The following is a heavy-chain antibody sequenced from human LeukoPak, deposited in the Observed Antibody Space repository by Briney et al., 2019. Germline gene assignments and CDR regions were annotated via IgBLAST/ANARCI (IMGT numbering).Heavy chain of an antibody. V-gene: IGHV3-73*01. CDR1: GFTFSGSA. Sequence: GGSLRLSCAASGFTFSGSAIHWVRQASGKGLEWVGRIRSKANNYATVYAASVKGRFTISRDDSKNTAYLQMNSLKTEDTAVYYCSTDRGARDCWGQGTVVTVSS. CDR3: STDRGARDC. J-gene: IGHJ4*02. D-gene: IGHD3-10*01. CDR2: IRSKANNYAT.